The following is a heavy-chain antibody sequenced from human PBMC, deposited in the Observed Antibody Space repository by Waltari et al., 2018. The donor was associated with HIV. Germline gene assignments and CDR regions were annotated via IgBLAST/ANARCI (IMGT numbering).Heavy chain of an antibody. V-gene: IGHV1-46*01. D-gene: IGHD3-10*01. J-gene: IGHJ6*02. CDR3: AREHPNMVRGDYYGMDV. CDR1: GYTFTSYY. Sequence: QVQLVQSGAEVKKPGASVKVSCKASGYTFTSYYMHWVRQAPGQGLEWMGIINPSGGSTSYAQKFQGRVTMTRDTSTSTVYMELSSLRSEDTAVYYCAREHPNMVRGDYYGMDVWGQGTTVTVSS. CDR2: INPSGGST.